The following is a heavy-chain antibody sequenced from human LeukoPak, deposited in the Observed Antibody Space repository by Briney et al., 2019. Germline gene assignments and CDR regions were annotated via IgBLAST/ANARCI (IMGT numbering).Heavy chain of an antibody. CDR1: GYTFNSYG. D-gene: IGHD6-25*01. V-gene: IGHV1-8*02. CDR2: MNPNSGNT. CDR3: ARDGTPIYSSGWVYMDV. Sequence: ASVKVSCKASGYTFNSYGISWVRQATGQGLEWMGWMNPNSGNTGYAQKFQGRVTMTRNTSISTAYMELSSLRSEDTAVYYCARDGTPIYSSGWVYMDVWGKGTTVTISS. J-gene: IGHJ6*04.